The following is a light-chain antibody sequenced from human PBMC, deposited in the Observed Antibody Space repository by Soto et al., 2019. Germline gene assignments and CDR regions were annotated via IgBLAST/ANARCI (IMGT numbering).Light chain of an antibody. J-gene: IGLJ3*02. CDR3: SSYAGSNNLV. V-gene: IGLV2-14*01. CDR1: SSDVGGYNY. Sequence: QLVLTQPASVSGSPGQSITISCTGTSSDVGGYNYVSWYQQHPGKAPKLMIYEVSNRPSGVSNRFSGSKSGNTASLTVSGLQAEDEADYYCSSYAGSNNLVFGGGTKLTVL. CDR2: EVS.